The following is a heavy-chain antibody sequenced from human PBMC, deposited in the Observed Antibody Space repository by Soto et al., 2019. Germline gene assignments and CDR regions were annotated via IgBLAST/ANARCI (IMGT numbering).Heavy chain of an antibody. CDR1: GFTFSSYW. CDR2: IKQDGSEK. Sequence: SLRLSCAASGFTFSSYWMSWVRQAPGKGLEWVANIKQDGSEKYYVDSVKGRFTISRDNAKNSLYLQMNSLRAEDTAVYYCARDPGMYYDFWSGYYTPLDYYYGMDVWGQGTTVTVSS. D-gene: IGHD3-3*01. CDR3: ARDPGMYYDFWSGYYTPLDYYYGMDV. V-gene: IGHV3-7*01. J-gene: IGHJ6*02.